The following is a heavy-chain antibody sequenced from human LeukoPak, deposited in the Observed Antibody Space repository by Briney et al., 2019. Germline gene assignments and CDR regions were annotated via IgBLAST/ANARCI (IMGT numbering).Heavy chain of an antibody. Sequence: GRSLRLSCAASGFTFDGYAMHWVRQAPGKGLEWVSGISWSSGTIGYADSVKGRFTISRDNAKNSLYLQMNSLRAEDTALYYCAKGRAALGPHSVDYWGQGTLVTVSS. CDR1: GFTFDGYA. CDR3: AKGRAALGPHSVDY. J-gene: IGHJ4*02. CDR2: ISWSSGTI. V-gene: IGHV3-9*01. D-gene: IGHD6-6*01.